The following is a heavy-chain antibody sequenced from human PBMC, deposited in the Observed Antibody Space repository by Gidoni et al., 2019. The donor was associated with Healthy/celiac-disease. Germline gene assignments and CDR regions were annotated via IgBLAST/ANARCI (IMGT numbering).Heavy chain of an antibody. CDR1: GFPFSSYA. V-gene: IGHV3-23*01. CDR2: ISSRCGST. Sequence: EVQLLESGGGLVQPGGSMRLSCAASGFPFSSYALSWVRQAPGKGLGWVSGISSRCGSTYYADAVKGRFTISRDNTKKTLYLQMNSLRAEDTAVYYCAKSPVLLLWRDSGVGTSFDYWGQGTLVTVSS. CDR3: AKSPVLLLWRDSGVGTSFDY. D-gene: IGHD2-21*02. J-gene: IGHJ4*02.